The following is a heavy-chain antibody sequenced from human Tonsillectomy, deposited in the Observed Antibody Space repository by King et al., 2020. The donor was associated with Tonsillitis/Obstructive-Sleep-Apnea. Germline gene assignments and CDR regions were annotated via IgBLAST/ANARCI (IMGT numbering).Heavy chain of an antibody. Sequence: VPLVQSGAEVKTPGASVKVSCKVSGYPLPDLSMHWVRPAPGQGLEWMGGFDPADGATISAQQFQGRVTMPAATSTDTAYMELSSLRSEDTAVYYCATEMATIRCIDYWGQGTLVTVSS. CDR2: FDPADGAT. V-gene: IGHV1-24*01. CDR1: GYPLPDLS. J-gene: IGHJ4*02. D-gene: IGHD5-24*01. CDR3: ATEMATIRCIDY.